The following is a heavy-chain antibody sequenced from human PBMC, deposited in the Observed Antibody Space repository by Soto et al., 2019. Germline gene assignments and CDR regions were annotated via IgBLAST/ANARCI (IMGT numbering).Heavy chain of an antibody. CDR1: GFTFDDYA. V-gene: IGHV3-9*01. CDR2: ISWNSGSI. D-gene: IGHD1-7*01. Sequence: GGSLRLSCAASGFTFDDYAMHWVRQAPGKGLEWVSGISWNSGSIGYADSVKGRFTISRDNAKNSLYLQMNSLRAEDTALYYCAKDNWNYGHYYYYMDVWGKGTTVTVSS. CDR3: AKDNWNYGHYYYYMDV. J-gene: IGHJ6*03.